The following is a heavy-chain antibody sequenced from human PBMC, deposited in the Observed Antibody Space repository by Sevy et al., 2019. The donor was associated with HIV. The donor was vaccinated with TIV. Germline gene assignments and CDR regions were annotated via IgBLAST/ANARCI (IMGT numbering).Heavy chain of an antibody. CDR3: ARQRWPIVVVPAAMMGWFDP. CDR1: GGSISSSSYY. V-gene: IGHV4-39*01. D-gene: IGHD2-2*01. CDR2: IYYSGST. J-gene: IGHJ5*02. Sequence: SETLSLTCTVSGGSISSSSYYWGWIRQPPGKGREWIGSIYYSGSTYYNPTLKSRVTLSVDTSKNQFSRKLSSVTAADTAVYYCARQRWPIVVVPAAMMGWFDPWGQGTLVTVSS.